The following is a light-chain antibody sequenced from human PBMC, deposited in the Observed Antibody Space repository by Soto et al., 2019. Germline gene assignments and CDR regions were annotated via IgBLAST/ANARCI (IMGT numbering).Light chain of an antibody. CDR2: GAS. Sequence: DIQMTQSPSSLSASVGDRVTITCRASQSISIRLNWYQQKPGKAPKVLIYGASSLQSGVPSRFSGSGSGTDFTLTISSLQPEDFATYYCQQSYSVPPYTFGQGTKLEI. J-gene: IGKJ2*01. V-gene: IGKV1-39*01. CDR3: QQSYSVPPYT. CDR1: QSISIR.